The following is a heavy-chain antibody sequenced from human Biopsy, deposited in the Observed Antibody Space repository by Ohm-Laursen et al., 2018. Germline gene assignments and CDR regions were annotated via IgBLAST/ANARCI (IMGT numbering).Heavy chain of an antibody. J-gene: IGHJ3*01. Sequence: SDTLSLTCTVSGGSISSDYWSWIRQSPRKGLEWIGHISDRGTTTYNPSLRGRVAISVDTSKNQFSLELSSVTAADTAIFFCARLYRLDDYWNDDPPDAFDVWGQGTRVTVSS. D-gene: IGHD1-1*01. CDR2: ISDRGTT. CDR1: GGSISSDY. CDR3: ARLYRLDDYWNDDPPDAFDV. V-gene: IGHV4-59*07.